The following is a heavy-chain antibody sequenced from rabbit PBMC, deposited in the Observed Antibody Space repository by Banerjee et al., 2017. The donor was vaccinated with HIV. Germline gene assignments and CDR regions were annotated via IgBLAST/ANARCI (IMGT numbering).Heavy chain of an antibody. CDR1: GFSFSNRYW. V-gene: IGHV1S45*01. CDR2: MNAGTSGGS. CDR3: ARDLAGVIGWNFGL. J-gene: IGHJ6*01. D-gene: IGHD4-1*01. Sequence: QEQLEESGGDLVKPEGSLTLTCTASGFSFSNRYWICWVRQAPGKGLEWIGCMNAGTSGGSYYARWAKGRFTISKTSSTTVTLQMTSLTAADTATYFCARDLAGVIGWNFGLWGPGTLVTVS.